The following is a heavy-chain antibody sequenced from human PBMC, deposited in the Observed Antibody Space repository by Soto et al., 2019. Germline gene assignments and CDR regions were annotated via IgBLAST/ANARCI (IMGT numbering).Heavy chain of an antibody. CDR3: AREHSSWYYFDY. D-gene: IGHD6-13*01. CDR1: GGSISTYY. J-gene: IGHJ4*02. V-gene: IGHV4-30-4*01. Sequence: PSEPLSLTCTVSGGSISTYYWSWIRQPPGKGLEWIGYIYYSGSTYYNPSLKSRVTISVDTSKNQFSLKLSSVTAADTAVYYCAREHSSWYYFDYWGQGTLVTVSS. CDR2: IYYSGST.